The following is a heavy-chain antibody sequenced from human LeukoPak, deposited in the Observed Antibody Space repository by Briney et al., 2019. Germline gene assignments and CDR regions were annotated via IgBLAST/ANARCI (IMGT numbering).Heavy chain of an antibody. CDR2: ISWNSGSI. CDR1: GFTFDDYA. CDR3: AKTADIVIVPAAMDWYFDL. J-gene: IGHJ2*01. V-gene: IGHV3-9*01. Sequence: GRSLRLSCAASGFTFDDYAMHWVRQAPGKGLEWVSGISWNSGSIGYADSVKGRFTISRDNAKNSLHLQMNSLRAEDTALYYCAKTADIVIVPAAMDWYFDLWGRGTLVTVSS. D-gene: IGHD2-2*01.